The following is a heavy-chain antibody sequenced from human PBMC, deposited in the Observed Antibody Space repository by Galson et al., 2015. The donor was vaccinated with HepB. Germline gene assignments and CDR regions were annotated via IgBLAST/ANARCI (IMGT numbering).Heavy chain of an antibody. J-gene: IGHJ4*02. CDR3: AREASSGYYYFDY. CDR2: ISTDSSTI. V-gene: IGHV3-48*01. CDR1: GFTFSSYT. D-gene: IGHD6-19*01. Sequence: SLRLSCAASGFTFSSYTMNWVRQAPGKGLEWLSYISTDSSTIYYADSVKGRFTISRDNSKNTLFLQMNSLRAEDTAVYYCAREASSGYYYFDYWGQGTLVTVSS.